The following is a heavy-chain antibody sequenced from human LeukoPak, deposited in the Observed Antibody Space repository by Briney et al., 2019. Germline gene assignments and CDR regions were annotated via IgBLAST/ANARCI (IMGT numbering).Heavy chain of an antibody. CDR2: ISYDGSNK. Sequence: GGSLRLSCAASGFTFSSYGMHWVRQAPGKGLEWVAVISYDGSNKYYADSAKGRFTISRDNAKNSLYLQMNSLRAEDTAVYYCARLVARAAFDIWGQGTMVTVSS. D-gene: IGHD5-12*01. V-gene: IGHV3-30*03. CDR3: ARLVARAAFDI. CDR1: GFTFSSYG. J-gene: IGHJ3*02.